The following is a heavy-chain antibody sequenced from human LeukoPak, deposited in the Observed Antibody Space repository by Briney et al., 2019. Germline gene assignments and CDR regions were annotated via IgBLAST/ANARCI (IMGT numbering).Heavy chain of an antibody. Sequence: PGGSLRLSCAASGFTVSSNYMSWVRQAPGKGLERVSVTYSGGSTYYADSVKGRFTISRGNSKNTVYLQMNNLRAEDTAVYYCARDSGWNYVDLEYWGQGTLVTVSS. CDR1: GFTVSSNY. V-gene: IGHV3-66*01. J-gene: IGHJ4*02. CDR3: ARDSGWNYVDLEY. CDR2: TYSGGST. D-gene: IGHD1-7*01.